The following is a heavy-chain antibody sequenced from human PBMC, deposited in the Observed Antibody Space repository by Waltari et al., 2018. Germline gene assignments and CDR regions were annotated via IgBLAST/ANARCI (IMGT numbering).Heavy chain of an antibody. J-gene: IGHJ4*02. Sequence: EVQLLESGGGLAQPGGSLRLSCAASGFTFSDYAMSWVRQAQGKGLEWVSVVYSGGSTTYYSDSVKGRFTISRDDSKNTMFLQMNSLRAEDTAIYYCAKDLGGTDWSHYFDSWGQGTLIAVSS. V-gene: IGHV3-23*03. CDR3: AKDLGGTDWSHYFDS. D-gene: IGHD2-21*01. CDR1: GFTFSDYA. CDR2: VYSGGSTT.